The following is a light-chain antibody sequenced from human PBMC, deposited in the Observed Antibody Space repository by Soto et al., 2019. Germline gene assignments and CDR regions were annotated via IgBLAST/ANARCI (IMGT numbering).Light chain of an antibody. V-gene: IGKV1-9*01. CDR1: QDIQTY. CDR2: GTF. CDR3: QHLNNYPPFT. Sequence: IQLTQSPSSLSASVGDRVSITCRASQDIQTYLAWYQQKRGEAPKLLISGTFTLQSGVPSRFNGSGSGTDFTRTISRLQPEDFAPYYCQHLNNYPPFTFGPGTKVDLE. J-gene: IGKJ3*01.